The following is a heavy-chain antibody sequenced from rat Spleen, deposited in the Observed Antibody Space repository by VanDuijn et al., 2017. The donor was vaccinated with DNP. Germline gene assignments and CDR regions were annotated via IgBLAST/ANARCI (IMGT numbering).Heavy chain of an antibody. CDR1: GYSITSSYR. V-gene: IGHV3-3*01. Sequence: EVQLQESGPGLVKPSQSLSLTCSVTGYSITSSYRWNWIRKFPGNKLEWMGYINSAGSTNYNPSLKSRISITRDTSKNQFFLQVNSVTTEDTGTYYCASRGSCDFDYWGQGVMVTVSS. CDR2: INSAGST. J-gene: IGHJ2*01. CDR3: ASRGSCDFDY. D-gene: IGHD5-1*01.